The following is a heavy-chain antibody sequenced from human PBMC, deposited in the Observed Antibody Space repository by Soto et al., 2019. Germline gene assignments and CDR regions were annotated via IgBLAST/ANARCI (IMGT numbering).Heavy chain of an antibody. CDR1: GYTFTGYY. Sequence: ASVKVSCKASGYTFTGYYMHWVRQAPGQGLEWMGIINPSGGSTSYAQKFQGRVTMTRDTSTSTVYMELSSLRSEDTAVYYCARDIHENCSGGSCYSGYYYYGMDVWGQGTTVTVSS. V-gene: IGHV1-46*01. D-gene: IGHD2-15*01. CDR2: INPSGGST. J-gene: IGHJ6*02. CDR3: ARDIHENCSGGSCYSGYYYYGMDV.